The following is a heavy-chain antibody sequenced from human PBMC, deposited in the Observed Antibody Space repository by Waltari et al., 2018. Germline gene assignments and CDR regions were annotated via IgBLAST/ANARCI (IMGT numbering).Heavy chain of an antibody. Sequence: QVQLVQSGAEVKNPGASVKVSCKVSGYTLTELSMHWVRQAPGKGLEWMGGVEPEDGETIYAQKFQGRVTMTDDTSTDTAYRELGSLRSEDTAVYYCATNTLTDFWSVRRGCDPCGQGTLVTVSS. CDR3: ATNTLTDFWSVRRGCDP. CDR2: VEPEDGET. V-gene: IGHV1-24*01. J-gene: IGHJ5*02. CDR1: GYTLTELS. D-gene: IGHD3-3*01.